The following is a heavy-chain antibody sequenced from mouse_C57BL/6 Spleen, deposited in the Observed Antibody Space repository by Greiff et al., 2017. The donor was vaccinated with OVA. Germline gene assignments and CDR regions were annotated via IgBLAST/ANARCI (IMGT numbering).Heavy chain of an antibody. D-gene: IGHD1-1*01. Sequence: QVQLQQPGAELVMPGASVKLSCKASGYTFTSYWMHWVKQRPGQGLEWIGEIDPSDSYTNYNQKFKGKSTLTVDKSSSTAYMQLSSLTSEDSAVYYCARRATVVSSFDDWGQGTTLTVSS. CDR1: GYTFTSYW. CDR2: IDPSDSYT. J-gene: IGHJ2*01. CDR3: ARRATVVSSFDD. V-gene: IGHV1-69*01.